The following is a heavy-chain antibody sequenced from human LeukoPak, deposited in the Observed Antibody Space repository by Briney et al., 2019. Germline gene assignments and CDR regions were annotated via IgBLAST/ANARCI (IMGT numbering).Heavy chain of an antibody. J-gene: IGHJ6*02. CDR1: GGSISGYY. CDR2: IHYSGRV. Sequence: SETLSLTCSVSGGSISGYYWTWVRQPPGKGLEWIGQIHYSGRVDYNPSLKSRITMSVDTSRNQISLKLSSVTAADTAIYYCVRFGVNYDMDVWGQGTTVTVFS. V-gene: IGHV4-59*01. D-gene: IGHD3-16*01. CDR3: VRFGVNYDMDV.